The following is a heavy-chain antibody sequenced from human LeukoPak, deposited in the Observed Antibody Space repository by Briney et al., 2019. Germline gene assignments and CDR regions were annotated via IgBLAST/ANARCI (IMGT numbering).Heavy chain of an antibody. CDR2: IYSSGST. CDR3: ARDQSSANIEY. V-gene: IGHV4-4*07. CDR1: GGSISSYY. J-gene: IGHJ4*02. Sequence: SETLSLTCTVSGGSISSYYWSWIRQPPGKGLEWIGRIYSSGSTNYSPSLKSRVSMSVDTSNNQFSLKLTSVTAADTAVYYCARDQSSANIEYWGRGTLVTVSS. D-gene: IGHD2-2*01.